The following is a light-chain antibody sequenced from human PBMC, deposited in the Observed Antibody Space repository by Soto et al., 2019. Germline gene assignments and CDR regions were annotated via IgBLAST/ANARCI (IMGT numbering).Light chain of an antibody. Sequence: DIPMTQSPATLSASVGDRVTITCRASQSISNWLAWYQQKPGKAPKVLIYKASSVESGVPPKVSGSGSGTEFTLTISSLQPDDFETYDCQQYNLFWTCGQGTEVVIK. J-gene: IGKJ1*01. CDR3: QQYNLFWT. CDR2: KAS. V-gene: IGKV1-5*03. CDR1: QSISNW.